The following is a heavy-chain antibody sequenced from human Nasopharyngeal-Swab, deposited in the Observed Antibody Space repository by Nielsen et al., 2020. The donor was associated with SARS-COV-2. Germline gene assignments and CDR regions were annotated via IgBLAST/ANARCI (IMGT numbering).Heavy chain of an antibody. CDR3: AKSPRIAAAGTY. J-gene: IGHJ4*02. Sequence: GESLKISCAASGFTFSSYAMSWVRQAPGKGLEWVSDISGSGGSTYYADSVKGRFTISSDNSKNTLYLQMNSLRAEDTAVYYCAKSPRIAAAGTYWGQGTLVTVSS. D-gene: IGHD6-13*01. CDR1: GFTFSSYA. V-gene: IGHV3-23*01. CDR2: ISGSGGST.